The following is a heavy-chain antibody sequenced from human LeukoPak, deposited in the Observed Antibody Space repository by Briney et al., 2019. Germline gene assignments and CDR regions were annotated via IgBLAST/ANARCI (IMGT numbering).Heavy chain of an antibody. J-gene: IGHJ3*02. CDR3: ARVLDYYDSSGTIDI. V-gene: IGHV1-3*01. Sequence: ASVKVSCKASGYTFTSYAMHWVRQAPGQRLEWMGWINAGNGNTKYSQKFQGRVTITRDTSASTAYMELSSLRSEDTAVYYCARVLDYYDSSGTIDIWGQGTMVTVPS. CDR1: GYTFTSYA. D-gene: IGHD3-22*01. CDR2: INAGNGNT.